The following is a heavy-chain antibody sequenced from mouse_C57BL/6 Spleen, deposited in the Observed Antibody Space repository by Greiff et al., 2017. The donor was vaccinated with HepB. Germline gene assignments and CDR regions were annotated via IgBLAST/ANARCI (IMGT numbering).Heavy chain of an antibody. CDR1: GFNIKDDY. V-gene: IGHV14-4*01. Sequence: VQLQQSGAELVRPGASVKLSCTASGFNIKDDYMHWVKQRPEQGLEWIGWIDPENGDTEYASKFQGKATITAYTSSNTAYLQLSSLTSEDTAVYYCTTGDGYYLAWFAYWGQGTLVTVSA. CDR3: TTGDGYYLAWFAY. J-gene: IGHJ3*01. D-gene: IGHD2-3*01. CDR2: IDPENGDT.